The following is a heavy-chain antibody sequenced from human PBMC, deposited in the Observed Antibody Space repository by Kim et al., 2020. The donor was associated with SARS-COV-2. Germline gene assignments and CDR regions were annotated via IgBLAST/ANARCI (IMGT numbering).Heavy chain of an antibody. CDR1: GGSISSSSYY. D-gene: IGHD3-16*02. J-gene: IGHJ6*02. CDR2: IYYSGST. Sequence: SETLSLTCTVSGGSISSSSYYWGWIRQPPGKGLEWIGSIYYSGSTYYNPSLKSRVTISVDTSKNQFSLKLSSVTAADTAVYYCARQRRGGYPGYYYYYGMDVWGQGTTVTVSS. CDR3: ARQRRGGYPGYYYYYGMDV. V-gene: IGHV4-39*01.